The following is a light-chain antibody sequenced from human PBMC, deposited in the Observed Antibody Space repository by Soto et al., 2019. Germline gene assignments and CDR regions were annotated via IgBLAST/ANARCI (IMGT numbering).Light chain of an antibody. J-gene: IGLJ1*01. Sequence: SVLTQPAFVSGSPGQSITISCTGTSSDVGGYNYVSWYQQHPGKAPKLMLYDVSNRPTGVSNRFSGSKSGNTASLTITGLQAEDEADYYCSAYTSSRTLCVFGTGTKLTVL. CDR2: DVS. CDR3: SAYTSSRTLCV. V-gene: IGLV2-14*01. CDR1: SSDVGGYNY.